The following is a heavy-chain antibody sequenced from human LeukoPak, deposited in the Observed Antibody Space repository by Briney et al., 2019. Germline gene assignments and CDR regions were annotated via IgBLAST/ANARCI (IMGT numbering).Heavy chain of an antibody. CDR1: GFTFSSYG. J-gene: IGHJ5*02. CDR3: ARDLTRRGGGCFDP. D-gene: IGHD5-24*01. Sequence: GGSLRLSCAASGFTFSSYGMHWVRQAPGKGLEWVAVIWYDGSNKYYADSVKGRFTISRDNSKNTLYLQMNSLRAEDTAVYYCARDLTRRGGGCFDPWGQGTLVTVSS. CDR2: IWYDGSNK. V-gene: IGHV3-33*01.